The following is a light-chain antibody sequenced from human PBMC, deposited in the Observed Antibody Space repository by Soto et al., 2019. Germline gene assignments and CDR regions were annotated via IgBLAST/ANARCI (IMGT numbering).Light chain of an antibody. Sequence: EIVLTQSPGTLSLSPGERATLSCRASQSVSNNYLAWYQQKSGQAPRLLIYGASSRATGIPDRFSGSGSGTEFTLTISRLEPEDFAVFYCQQYGGSPRTFGQGTRVEIK. V-gene: IGKV3-20*01. CDR1: QSVSNNY. CDR3: QQYGGSPRT. J-gene: IGKJ1*01. CDR2: GAS.